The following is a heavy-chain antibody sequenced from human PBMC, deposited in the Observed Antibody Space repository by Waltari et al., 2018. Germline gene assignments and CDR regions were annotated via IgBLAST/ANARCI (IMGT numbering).Heavy chain of an antibody. CDR3: ARDRPTVVKGPPDYFDY. D-gene: IGHD4-17*01. CDR1: GGTFSSYA. V-gene: IGHV1-69*01. J-gene: IGHJ4*02. Sequence: QVQLVQSGAEVKKPGSSVKVSCKASGGTFSSYAISWVRQAPGHGLEWMGGIIPIFGTANYAQKFQGRVTITADESTSTAYMELSSLRSEDTAVYYCARDRPTVVKGPPDYFDYWGQGTLVTVSS. CDR2: IIPIFGTA.